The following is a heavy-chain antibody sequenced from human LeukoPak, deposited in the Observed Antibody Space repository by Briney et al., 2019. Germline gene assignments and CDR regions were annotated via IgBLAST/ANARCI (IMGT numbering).Heavy chain of an antibody. V-gene: IGHV1-3*01. CDR3: ASYYYDSSGYYYLSY. D-gene: IGHD3-22*01. CDR2: INAGNGNT. CDR1: GYTFTSYA. Sequence: GASVTVSCTASGYTFTSYAMHWVRQAPGQRLEWMGWINAGNGNTKYSQKFQGRVTITRDTSASTAYMELSSLRSEDTAVYYCASYYYDSSGYYYLSYWGQGTLVTVSS. J-gene: IGHJ4*02.